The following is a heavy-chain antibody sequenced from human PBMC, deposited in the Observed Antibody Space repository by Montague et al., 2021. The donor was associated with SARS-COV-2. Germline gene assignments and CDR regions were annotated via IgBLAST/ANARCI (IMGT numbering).Heavy chain of an antibody. D-gene: IGHD1-14*01. V-gene: IGHV6-1*01. Sequence: CAISGDSVSSNIAAWNWIRQSPSRGLEWLGRTYYRSKWYNDYAVSVRSRITISPDTSKNQFSLQLNSVTPEDTAVYYCTQERGPGRTTWHYFDYWGQGTLVTFSS. CDR3: TQERGPGRTTWHYFDY. CDR2: TYYRSKWYN. CDR1: GDSVSSNIAA. J-gene: IGHJ4*02.